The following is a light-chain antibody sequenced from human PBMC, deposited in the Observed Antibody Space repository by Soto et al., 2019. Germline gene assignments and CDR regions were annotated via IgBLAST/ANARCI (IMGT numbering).Light chain of an antibody. J-gene: IGKJ3*01. Sequence: EIVMTQSPATLSVSPGERATLSCRASQSISRNLAWYQQKPGQAPRLLIFSASTRATGIPARFSGSGSGTEFTLTISSLQSEDSAVYYCHQYNNWLLFTFGPGTKWIS. V-gene: IGKV3-15*01. CDR2: SAS. CDR1: QSISRN. CDR3: HQYNNWLLFT.